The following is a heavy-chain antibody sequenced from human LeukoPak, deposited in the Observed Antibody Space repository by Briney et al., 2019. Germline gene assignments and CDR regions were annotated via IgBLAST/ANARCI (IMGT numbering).Heavy chain of an antibody. J-gene: IGHJ6*03. CDR3: ARSPTVTRYYYYMDV. Sequence: TLSLTCAVYGGSFSGYYWSWIRQPPGKGLEWIGEINHSGSTTYNPSLKSRVTISLDTSKNQFSLQLNSVTAADTAVYFCARSPTVTRYYYYMDVWGKGTTVTISS. CDR2: INHSGST. D-gene: IGHD4-17*01. V-gene: IGHV4-34*01. CDR1: GGSFSGYY.